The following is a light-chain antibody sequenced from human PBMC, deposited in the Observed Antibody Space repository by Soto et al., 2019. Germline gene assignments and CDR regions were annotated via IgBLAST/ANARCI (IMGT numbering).Light chain of an antibody. V-gene: IGKV3-20*01. CDR1: QDVSSSY. J-gene: IGKJ2*01. CDR3: QRYGSSAYT. Sequence: EIVLTQSPGTLSLSPGERANLSCRASQDVSSSYLAWYQQKPGQAPRLLIYGASTRATGIPDRFSGSGSGTDFTLTISRLEPEDFAVYYCQRYGSSAYTFGQGTKLEIK. CDR2: GAS.